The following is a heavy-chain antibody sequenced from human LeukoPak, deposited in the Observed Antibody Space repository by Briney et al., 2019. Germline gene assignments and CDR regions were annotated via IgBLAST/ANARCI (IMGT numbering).Heavy chain of an antibody. Sequence: GGSLRLSCAASGFTVSNNYMTWVRQAPGKGLEWVSVIYSGGSTYYADSVKGRFTISRDNAKNMLYLQMNSLRGEDTAVYYCARVYDTSGYFLGYWGQGTLVTVSS. CDR3: ARVYDTSGYFLGY. CDR1: GFTVSNNY. D-gene: IGHD3-22*01. V-gene: IGHV3-53*01. J-gene: IGHJ4*02. CDR2: IYSGGST.